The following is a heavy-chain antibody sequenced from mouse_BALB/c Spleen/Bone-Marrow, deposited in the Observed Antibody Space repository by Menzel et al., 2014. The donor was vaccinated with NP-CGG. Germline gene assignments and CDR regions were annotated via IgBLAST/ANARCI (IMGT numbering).Heavy chain of an antibody. CDR3: AREGDYYGSSFDY. CDR2: ISYSGST. J-gene: IGHJ2*01. D-gene: IGHD1-1*01. CDR1: GYSITCDYA. V-gene: IGHV3-2*02. Sequence: EVMLVESGPGLVKPSQSLSLPCTVTGYSITCDYAWNWIRQFPGNKLEWMGYISYSGSTSYNPSLKSRISITRDTSKNQFFLQLNSETTEDTATYYCAREGDYYGSSFDYWGQGTTLTVSS.